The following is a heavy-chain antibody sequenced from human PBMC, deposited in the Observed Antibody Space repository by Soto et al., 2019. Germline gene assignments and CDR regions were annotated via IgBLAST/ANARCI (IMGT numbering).Heavy chain of an antibody. CDR3: AADWKYCSSTSCWNYWFDP. CDR2: IVVGSGNT. Sequence: GASVKVSCKASGFTFTSSAMQWVRQARGQRLEWIGWIVVGSGNTNYAQKFQERVTITRDMSTSTAYMELSSLRSEDTAVYYCAADWKYCSSTSCWNYWFDPWGQGTLVTVSS. CDR1: GFTFTSSA. V-gene: IGHV1-58*02. J-gene: IGHJ5*02. D-gene: IGHD2-2*01.